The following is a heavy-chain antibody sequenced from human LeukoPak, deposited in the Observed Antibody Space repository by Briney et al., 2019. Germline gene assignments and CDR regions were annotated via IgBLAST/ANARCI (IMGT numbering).Heavy chain of an antibody. CDR3: ARGIGTTVTTTFDY. J-gene: IGHJ4*02. D-gene: IGHD4-17*01. Sequence: SVKVSCKASGGTFSSYAMSWVRQAPGQGLEWMGGIIPIFGTANYAQKFQGRVTITADKSTRTAYMELSSLRSEDTAVYYCARGIGTTVTTTFDYWGQGTLVTVSS. CDR2: IIPIFGTA. CDR1: GGTFSSYA. V-gene: IGHV1-69*06.